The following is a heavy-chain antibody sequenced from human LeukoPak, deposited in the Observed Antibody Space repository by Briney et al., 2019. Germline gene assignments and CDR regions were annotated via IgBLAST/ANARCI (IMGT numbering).Heavy chain of an antibody. D-gene: IGHD5-12*01. J-gene: IGHJ4*02. Sequence: GGSLRLSSAASGFTFSSYSMNWVRQAPGKGLEWVSSISSSSSYIYYADSVKGRFTISRDNAKNSLYLQMNSLRAEDTAVCYCARADSGYPDYWGQGTLVTVSS. CDR3: ARADSGYPDY. CDR2: ISSSSSYI. CDR1: GFTFSSYS. V-gene: IGHV3-21*01.